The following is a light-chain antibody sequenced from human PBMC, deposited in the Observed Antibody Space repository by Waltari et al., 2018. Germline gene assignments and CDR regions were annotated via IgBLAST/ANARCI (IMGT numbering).Light chain of an antibody. J-gene: IGLJ1*01. CDR3: QVWDSSTAGGV. Sequence: SYELTQPPSVSVSPGQTATITCSGDNLGDKYACWYQQKSGQSPVLVIHHNRHRPSGIPERFSGSNSGNTATLTSSGTQAMDEADYYCQVWDSSTAGGVFGTGTKVTVL. V-gene: IGLV3-1*01. CDR2: HNR. CDR1: NLGDKY.